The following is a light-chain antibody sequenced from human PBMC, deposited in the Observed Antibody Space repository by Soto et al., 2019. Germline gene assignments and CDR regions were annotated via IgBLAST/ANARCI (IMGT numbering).Light chain of an antibody. Sequence: QSVLTQPASVSGSPGQSITISCTGSSXDVGDYDYVSWYQQHPGKAPKLMIYEVSNRPSGVSNRFSGSKSGNTASLTISGLQAEDEADYYCCSYTGSLTLLFGGGTKVTVL. V-gene: IGLV2-14*01. J-gene: IGLJ2*01. CDR2: EVS. CDR1: SXDVGDYDY. CDR3: CSYTGSLTLL.